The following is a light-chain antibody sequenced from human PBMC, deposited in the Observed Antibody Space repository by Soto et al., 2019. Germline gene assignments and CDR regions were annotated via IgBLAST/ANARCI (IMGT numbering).Light chain of an antibody. J-gene: IGKJ4*01. Sequence: DIVMTQSPDSLAVSLGERATINCKSSRSLLHGSNNENFLAWYQQRPGQPPKLLFYWASTRQSGVPERFSGSGSETDFTRTISSLRAEDVAVYYCQQYFGIPLTFGGGTKVEIK. CDR3: QQYFGIPLT. CDR2: WAS. CDR1: RSLLHGSNNENF. V-gene: IGKV4-1*01.